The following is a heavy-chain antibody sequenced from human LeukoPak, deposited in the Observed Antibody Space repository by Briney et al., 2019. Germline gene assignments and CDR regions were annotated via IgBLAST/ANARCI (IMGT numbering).Heavy chain of an antibody. CDR2: IIPILGIA. CDR3: ARDGTEGIAVADAFDI. D-gene: IGHD6-19*01. Sequence: GASVKVSCKASGGTFSSYAISRVRQAPGQGLEWMGRIIPILGIANYAQKFQGRVTITADKSTSTAYMELSSLRSEDTAVYYCARDGTEGIAVADAFDIWGQGTMVTVSS. CDR1: GGTFSSYA. J-gene: IGHJ3*02. V-gene: IGHV1-69*04.